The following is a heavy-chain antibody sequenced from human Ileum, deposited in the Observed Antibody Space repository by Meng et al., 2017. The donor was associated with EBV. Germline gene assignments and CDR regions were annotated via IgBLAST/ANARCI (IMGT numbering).Heavy chain of an antibody. CDR3: VSGINDYLGIISS. Sequence: QWSDDGAAGQTAPRSVTVLFPGSASSLGHTYLTWVRQSPGKGLYYMGYVYSTGNTLTYPPLKSQVTVSADASKKQFSLKLTSVTISDKTVYYCVSGINDYLGIISSWGQGVVVTVSS. D-gene: IGHD1-14*01. CDR1: GSASSLGHTY. V-gene: IGHV4-59*11. CDR2: VYSTGNT. J-gene: IGHJ5*02.